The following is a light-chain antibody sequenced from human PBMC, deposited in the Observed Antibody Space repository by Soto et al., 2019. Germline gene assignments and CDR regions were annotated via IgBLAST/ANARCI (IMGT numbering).Light chain of an antibody. CDR1: QSVSSSY. J-gene: IGKJ1*01. Sequence: EIVLTQSPGTLSLSPGERATLSCRASQSVSSSYLAWYQQKPGQAPRLLIYGASSRATGIPDRFSGSGSGTDFTLTISRLEPEDFAVYYSQQYGSSFWTFGQGTKV. CDR3: QQYGSSFWT. CDR2: GAS. V-gene: IGKV3-20*01.